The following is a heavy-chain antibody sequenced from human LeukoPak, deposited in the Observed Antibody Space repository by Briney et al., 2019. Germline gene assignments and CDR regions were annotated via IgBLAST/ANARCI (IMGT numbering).Heavy chain of an antibody. D-gene: IGHD3-22*01. Sequence: SQTLSLTCAVSGGSISSGGYSWSWLRQPPGKGLEWIGYIYHSGSTYYNPSLKSRVTISVDRSKNQFSLKLSSVPAADTAVYYCASGSYYYDSSGYNHWGQGTLVTVSS. CDR3: ASGSYYYDSSGYNH. V-gene: IGHV4-30-2*01. CDR2: IYHSGST. CDR1: GGSISSGGYS. J-gene: IGHJ5*02.